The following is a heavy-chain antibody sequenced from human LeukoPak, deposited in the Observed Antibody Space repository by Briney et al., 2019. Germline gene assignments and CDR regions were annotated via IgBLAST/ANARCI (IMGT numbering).Heavy chain of an antibody. CDR3: ARDSGYCTNGVCWDAWFDP. J-gene: IGHJ5*02. V-gene: IGHV3-15*01. Sequence: GGSLRLSCAASGFTFSNAWMSWVRQAPGKGLEWVGLIRDKPDGGTTDYAAPVKGRFTISRDDSKSMLYLQMNSLRAEDTAVYYCARDSGYCTNGVCWDAWFDPWGQGTLVTVSS. CDR2: IRDKPDGGTT. CDR1: GFTFSNAW. D-gene: IGHD2-8*01.